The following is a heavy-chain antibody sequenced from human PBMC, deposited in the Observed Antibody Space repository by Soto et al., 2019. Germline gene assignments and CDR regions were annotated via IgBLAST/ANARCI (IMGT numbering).Heavy chain of an antibody. J-gene: IGHJ6*02. D-gene: IGHD3-10*01. CDR2: INHSGST. CDR3: ARGKVRGGSMLAV. V-gene: IGHV4-34*01. CDR1: GGSFSGYY. Sequence: QVQLQQWGAGLLKPSETLSLTCAVYGGSFSGYYWSWIRQPPGKGLEWIGEINHSGSTNYNPSLKSRVTISVDTSKNQFSRKLSSVTAADTAVYYCARGKVRGGSMLAVWGQGTTVTVSS.